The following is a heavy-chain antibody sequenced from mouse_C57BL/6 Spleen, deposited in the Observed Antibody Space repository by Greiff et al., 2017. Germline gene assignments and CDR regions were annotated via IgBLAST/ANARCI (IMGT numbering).Heavy chain of an antibody. D-gene: IGHD1-1*01. V-gene: IGHV1-64*01. Sequence: QVQLKQPGAELVKPGASVKLSCKASGYTFTSYWMHWVKQRPGQGLEWIGMIHPNSGSTNYNEKFKSKATLTVDKSSSTAYMQLSSLTSEDSAVYYCQGYGSSYDYAMDYWGQGTSVTVSS. J-gene: IGHJ4*01. CDR1: GYTFTSYW. CDR2: IHPNSGST. CDR3: QGYGSSYDYAMDY.